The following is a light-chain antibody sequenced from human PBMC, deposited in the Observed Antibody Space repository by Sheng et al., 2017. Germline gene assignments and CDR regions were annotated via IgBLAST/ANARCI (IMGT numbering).Light chain of an antibody. Sequence: QSVLTQPPSASGTPGQRITISCSGSSSNIGSNYVYWYQQIPGTAPKLLIYRNDQRPSGVPDRFSGSKSDTSASLAISGLRSEDEADYYCATWDDSVSGLFGGGTKLTV. CDR1: SSNIGSNY. CDR3: ATWDDSVSGL. V-gene: IGLV1-47*01. J-gene: IGLJ2*01. CDR2: RND.